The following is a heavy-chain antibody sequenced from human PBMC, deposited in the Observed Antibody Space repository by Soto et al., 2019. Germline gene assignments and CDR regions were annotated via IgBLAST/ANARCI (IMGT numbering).Heavy chain of an antibody. D-gene: IGHD6-13*01. V-gene: IGHV3-48*03. CDR3: VRFGGAAAGPGDY. CDR1: EFTFSNYE. CDR2: ISSSGTII. J-gene: IGHJ4*02. Sequence: EVQLVESGGGLVQPGGSLRLSCVASEFTFSNYEMNWVRQAPGKGLEWVSYISSSGTIIYYTDSVKGRFTISRDNAKKSLYLQMNSLRADDTAVYYCVRFGGAAAGPGDYWGQGTLVTVSS.